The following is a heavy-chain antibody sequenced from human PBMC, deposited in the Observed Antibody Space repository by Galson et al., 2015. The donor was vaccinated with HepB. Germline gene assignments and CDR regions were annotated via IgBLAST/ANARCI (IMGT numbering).Heavy chain of an antibody. CDR3: ARRLHLLHAFEI. D-gene: IGHD3-16*01. CDR1: GDSVSSSSAA. V-gene: IGHV6-1*01. Sequence: CAISGDSVSSSSAAWNWIRESPSRGLEWLGRTYYRSKWSIEYAPSVQSRIIINPDTSKNQVSLQLRSVTPEDTAVYYCARRLHLLHAFEIWGQGARVTVSS. J-gene: IGHJ3*02. CDR2: TYYRSKWSI.